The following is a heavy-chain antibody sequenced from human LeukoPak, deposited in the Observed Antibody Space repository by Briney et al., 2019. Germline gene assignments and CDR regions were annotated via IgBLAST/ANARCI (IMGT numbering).Heavy chain of an antibody. V-gene: IGHV7-4-1*02. CDR2: IHPSTGNP. D-gene: IGHD3-16*02. CDR3: ARAFQSLGGLSLPDY. CDR1: GGTFRTSG. Sequence: ASVKVSCKASGGTFRTSGVNWVRQAPGQGLEWMGWIHPSTGNPTYAQGFTGRFVFSLDTSVSTTYLQISSLKAGDTAVYFCARAFQSLGGLSLPDYWGQGTLLTVSS. J-gene: IGHJ4*02.